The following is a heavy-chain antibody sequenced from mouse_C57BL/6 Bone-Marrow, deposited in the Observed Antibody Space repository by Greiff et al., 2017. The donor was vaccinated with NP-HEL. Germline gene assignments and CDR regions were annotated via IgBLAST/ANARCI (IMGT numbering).Heavy chain of an antibody. CDR1: GFTFSSYA. D-gene: IGHD2-1*01. V-gene: IGHV5-9-1*02. Sequence: EVMLVESGEGLVKPGGSLKLSCAASGFTFSSYAMSWVRQTPEKSLEWVAYISRGGDYIYYADTVKGRSTISRDNARNTLYLQMSSLKSEDTAMYYCTRDYYGNPWYFDVWGTGTTVTVSS. J-gene: IGHJ1*03. CDR3: TRDYYGNPWYFDV. CDR2: ISRGGDYI.